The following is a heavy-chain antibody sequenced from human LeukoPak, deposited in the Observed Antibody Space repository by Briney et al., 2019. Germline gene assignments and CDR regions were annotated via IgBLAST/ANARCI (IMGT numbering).Heavy chain of an antibody. D-gene: IGHD3-10*01. V-gene: IGHV1-46*01. Sequence: ASVKVSCKASGYTFINNWMHWVRQAPGQGLEWIGLINPTGTGTLYAQKFQGRVTMTRDMSTSTDYMELSSLRSEDTAVYYCARIHGSGTDYYYYYMDVWGKGTTVTVSS. J-gene: IGHJ6*03. CDR3: ARIHGSGTDYYYYYMDV. CDR1: GYTFINNW. CDR2: INPTGTGT.